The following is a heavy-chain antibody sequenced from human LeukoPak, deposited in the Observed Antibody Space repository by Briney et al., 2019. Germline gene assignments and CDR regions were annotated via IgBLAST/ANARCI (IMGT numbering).Heavy chain of an antibody. CDR3: AKDEMRYFDWLLQAFDY. J-gene: IGHJ4*02. V-gene: IGHV3-30*18. Sequence: GGSLRLSCAASGFTFSSYGMHWVRQAPGKGLEWVAVISYDGSNKYYADSVKGRFTISRDNSKNTLYLRMNSLRAEDTAVYYCAKDEMRYFDWLLQAFDYWGQGTLVTVSS. D-gene: IGHD3-9*01. CDR1: GFTFSSYG. CDR2: ISYDGSNK.